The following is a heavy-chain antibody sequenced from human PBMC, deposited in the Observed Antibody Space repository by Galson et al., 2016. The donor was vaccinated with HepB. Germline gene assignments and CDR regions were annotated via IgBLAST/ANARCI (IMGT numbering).Heavy chain of an antibody. D-gene: IGHD2-2*01. Sequence: SCKASGFTFTSSAMQWVRQARGQRLEWIGWIVVGSGNTNYAQKFQERVTITRDMSTSTAYMELSSLRSEDTAVYYCAAGPISRVPASRYYYYGMDVWGQGTTVTVSS. V-gene: IGHV1-58*02. CDR1: GFTFTSSA. CDR3: AAGPISRVPASRYYYYGMDV. J-gene: IGHJ6*02. CDR2: IVVGSGNT.